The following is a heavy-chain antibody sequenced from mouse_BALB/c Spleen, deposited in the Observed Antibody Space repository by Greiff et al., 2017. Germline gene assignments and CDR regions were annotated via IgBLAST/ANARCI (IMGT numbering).Heavy chain of an antibody. J-gene: IGHJ1*01. CDR3: TRPRVGYWYFDV. V-gene: IGHV6-6*02. CDR2: IRLKSNNYAT. D-gene: IGHD1-1*02. CDR1: GFTFSNYW. Sequence: LQQSGGGLVQPGGSMKLSCVASGFTFSNYWMNWVRQSPEKGLEWVAEIRLKSNNYATHYAESVKGRFTISRDDSKSSVYLQMNNLRAEDTGIYYCTRPRVGYWYFDVWGAGTTVTVSS.